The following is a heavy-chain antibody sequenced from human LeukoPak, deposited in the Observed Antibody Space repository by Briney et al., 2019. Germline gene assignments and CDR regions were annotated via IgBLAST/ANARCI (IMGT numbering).Heavy chain of an antibody. CDR2: INHSGST. Sequence: SETLSLTCAVYGGSFSGYYWSWIRQPPGKGLEWIGEINHSGSTNYNPFLKSRVTISVDTSKNQFSLKLSSVTAADTAVYYCARPLRGYFDYWGQGTLVTVSS. CDR1: GGSFSGYY. J-gene: IGHJ4*02. V-gene: IGHV4-34*01. D-gene: IGHD3-16*01. CDR3: ARPLRGYFDY.